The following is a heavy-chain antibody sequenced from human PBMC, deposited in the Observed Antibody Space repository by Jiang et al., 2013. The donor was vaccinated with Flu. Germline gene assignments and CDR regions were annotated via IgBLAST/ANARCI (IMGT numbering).Heavy chain of an antibody. CDR2: IYSSGST. V-gene: IGHV4-39*07. CDR1: GGSISSTTYY. CDR3: ASGAAVYYYYSMDV. Sequence: LLKPSETLSLTCTVSGGSISSTTYYWGWIRQPPGKGLEWIGSIYSSGSTYYNPSLKSRVTISVDTSKNQFSLKLSSVTAADTAVYYCASGAAVYYYYSMDVWGQGTTVTVSS. J-gene: IGHJ6*02. D-gene: IGHD2-15*01.